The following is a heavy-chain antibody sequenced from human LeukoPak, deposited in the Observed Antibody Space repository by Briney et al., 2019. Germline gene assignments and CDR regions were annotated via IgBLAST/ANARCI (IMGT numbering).Heavy chain of an antibody. J-gene: IGHJ4*02. D-gene: IGHD2/OR15-2a*01. CDR2: INPNSGDT. CDR1: GYTFTGYY. Sequence: ASVKVSCKASGYTFTGYYMHWVRQAPGQGLQWMGWINPNSGDTNYAQKFQGRVTMTRDTSINTAYMELSTLRSDDTAVYYCVRSFRNWDYWGQGTLVTVSS. CDR3: VRSFRNWDY. V-gene: IGHV1-2*02.